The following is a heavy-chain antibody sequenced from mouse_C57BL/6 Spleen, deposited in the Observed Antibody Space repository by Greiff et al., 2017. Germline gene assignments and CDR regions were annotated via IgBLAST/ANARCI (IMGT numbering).Heavy chain of an antibody. CDR2: ISSGGSYT. J-gene: IGHJ2*01. Sequence: EVQRVESGGDLVKPGGSLKLSCAASGFTFSSYGMSWVRQTPDKRLEWVATISSGGSYTYYPDSVKGRFTISRDNAKNTLYLQMSSLKSEDTAMYYCASFDGYPLGDWGQGTTLTVSS. D-gene: IGHD2-3*01. CDR3: ASFDGYPLGD. CDR1: GFTFSSYG. V-gene: IGHV5-6*01.